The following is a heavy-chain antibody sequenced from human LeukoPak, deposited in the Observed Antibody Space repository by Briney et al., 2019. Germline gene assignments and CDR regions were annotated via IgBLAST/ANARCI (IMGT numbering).Heavy chain of an antibody. CDR1: GYSFTSYW. D-gene: IGHD2-2*02. CDR3: ARRGCSGTSCYTGRYYYYYMDV. CDR2: ISPGDSDT. J-gene: IGHJ6*03. Sequence: GEPLKISCKGSGYSFTSYWIAWVRQMPGKGLEWMGIISPGDSDTTYSPSFQGQVTISADKSISTAYLQWSSLKASDTAIYYCARRGCSGTSCYTGRYYYYYMDVWGKGTTVTVSS. V-gene: IGHV5-51*01.